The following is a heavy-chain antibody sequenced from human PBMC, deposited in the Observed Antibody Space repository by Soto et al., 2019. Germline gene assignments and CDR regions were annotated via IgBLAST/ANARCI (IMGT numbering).Heavy chain of an antibody. D-gene: IGHD1-1*01. V-gene: IGHV3-49*03. Sequence: GGSLRLSCTASGFTFGDYAMSWFRQAPGKGLEWVGFIRSKAYGGTTEYAASVKGRFTISRDDSKSIAYLQMNSLKTEDTAVYYCTSPWDWNDRGVYYWGQGTLVTVSS. CDR2: IRSKAYGGTT. CDR3: TSPWDWNDRGVYY. J-gene: IGHJ4*02. CDR1: GFTFGDYA.